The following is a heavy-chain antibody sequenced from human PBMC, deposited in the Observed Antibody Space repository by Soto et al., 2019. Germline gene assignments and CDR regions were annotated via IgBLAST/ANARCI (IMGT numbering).Heavy chain of an antibody. CDR2: ISSSSSTI. V-gene: IGHV3-48*01. Sequence: EVQLVESGGGVVQPGGSLRLSCAASGFTFSSYSMNWVRQAPGKGLEWVSYISSSSSTIYYADSVKGRFTISRDNAKNSLYLQMNSLSAEHTAVYYCARDLNYALFDYWGQGTLVTVSS. J-gene: IGHJ4*02. CDR1: GFTFSSYS. D-gene: IGHD1-7*01. CDR3: ARDLNYALFDY.